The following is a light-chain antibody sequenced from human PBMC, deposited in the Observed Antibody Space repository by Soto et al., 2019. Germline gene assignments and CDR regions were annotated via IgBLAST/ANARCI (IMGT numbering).Light chain of an antibody. V-gene: IGLV1-44*01. CDR1: SSNIGGNS. Sequence: QSVLTQPPSASGTPGQRVTISCSGSSSNIGGNSVNWYQQLPGTTPKLLIYTNNQRPSGVPDRFSGSKSGTSASLAISGLQSEDEADYYYAAWDDSLSGYVFGTGTKLTVL. CDR2: TNN. J-gene: IGLJ1*01. CDR3: AAWDDSLSGYV.